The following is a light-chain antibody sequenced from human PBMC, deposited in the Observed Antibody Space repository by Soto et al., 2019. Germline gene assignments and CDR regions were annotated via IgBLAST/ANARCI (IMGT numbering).Light chain of an antibody. Sequence: DIPMTQSPSTLSASVGDRVTITCRASQSISSWWAWYQQKPGKAPKLLNYDDSSLESWVPSRFSGRGSGKEFILTISSLQPDDFATYYCQQYNSYPYTFGQGTKLEIK. CDR1: QSISSW. CDR3: QQYNSYPYT. J-gene: IGKJ2*01. V-gene: IGKV1-5*01. CDR2: DDS.